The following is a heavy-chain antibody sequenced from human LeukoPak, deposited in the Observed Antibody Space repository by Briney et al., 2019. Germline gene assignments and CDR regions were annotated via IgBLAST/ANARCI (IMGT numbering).Heavy chain of an antibody. CDR1: GYTFTNYG. D-gene: IGHD3-22*01. Sequence: WASVKVSCKASGYTFTNYGISWVRQAPGQGLEWMGWISDYNGNTNYAQKLQGRVTMTTDTSTSTAYMELRSLRSDDTAVYYCARDRAYDGPSGGYWGQGTLVTVSS. J-gene: IGHJ4*02. CDR3: ARDRAYDGPSGGY. V-gene: IGHV1-18*01. CDR2: ISDYNGNT.